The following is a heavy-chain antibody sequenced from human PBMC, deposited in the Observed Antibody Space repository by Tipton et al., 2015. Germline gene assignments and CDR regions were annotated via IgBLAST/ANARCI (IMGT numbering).Heavy chain of an antibody. J-gene: IGHJ4*02. CDR3: AREAYNSNYFDY. V-gene: IGHV4-31*03. Sequence: TLSLTCTVSGGSIKSDGYYWSWIRQHPGKGPEWIGYIHYSGNTYYNPSLKSRVTVSVDTWENQFSLKVISVTAADTAVYYCAREAYNSNYFDYWGPGTLVTVSS. D-gene: IGHD5-24*01. CDR2: IHYSGNT. CDR1: GGSIKSDGYY.